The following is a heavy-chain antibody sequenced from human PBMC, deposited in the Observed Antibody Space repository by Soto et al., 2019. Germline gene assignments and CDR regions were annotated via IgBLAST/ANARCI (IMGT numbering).Heavy chain of an antibody. CDR2: IYWDDNK. CDR1: GFSLRTSGVG. J-gene: IGHJ4*02. D-gene: IGHD3-9*01. V-gene: IGHV2-5*02. CDR3: AHSLRYFDWLPYYFDY. Sequence: QITLKESGPTLVKPTQTITLTCTFSGFSLRTSGVGVGWIRQPPGKPLEWLALIYWDDNKSYSPSLESRLTITKDTSTNQVVLTMTNMDPVDTATYYCAHSLRYFDWLPYYFDYWGQGTLVTVSS.